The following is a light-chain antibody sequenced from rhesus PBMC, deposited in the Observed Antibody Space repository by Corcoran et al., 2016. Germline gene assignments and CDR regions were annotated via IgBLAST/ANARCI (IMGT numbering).Light chain of an antibody. V-gene: IGKV3-24*04. Sequence: EIVMTQSPATLALSPGERATLSCRASQSVSSYLAWYQQKPGQAPRLLTYGTSSRATGIPDRVSGRGSGTEFTLTLSSLEPDDFGVYFCLQSSNWPLTFGGGTKVEIK. J-gene: IGKJ4*01. CDR1: QSVSSY. CDR2: GTS. CDR3: LQSSNWPLT.